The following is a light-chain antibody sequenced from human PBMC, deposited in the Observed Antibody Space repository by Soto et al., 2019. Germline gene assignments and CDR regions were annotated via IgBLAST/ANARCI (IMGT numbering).Light chain of an antibody. V-gene: IGKV3-20*01. CDR3: QEYGTSPRT. J-gene: IGKJ1*01. CDR2: SAS. Sequence: EMVLPQSPGTLPLPPGERATLSCSASQGVAGSYLAWYQQKPGQAPRLLMYSASSRATGIPDRFSGSASGADFTLTISRLEPEELEVYDCQEYGTSPRTFGQGTKVDIK. CDR1: QGVAGSY.